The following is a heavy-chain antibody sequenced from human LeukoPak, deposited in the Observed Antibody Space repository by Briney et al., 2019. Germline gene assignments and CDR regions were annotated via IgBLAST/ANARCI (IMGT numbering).Heavy chain of an antibody. Sequence: GGSLRLSYAASGFTFSSYGMHWVRQAPGKGLEWVAVISHGGSNEFHADSVKGRFTISRDNSKNTLYLQMNSLRPEDTAVYYCAKDVSGYYNYGMDVWGQGTTVIVS. CDR1: GFTFSSYG. D-gene: IGHD5/OR15-5a*01. CDR3: AKDVSGYYNYGMDV. CDR2: ISHGGSNE. V-gene: IGHV3-30*18. J-gene: IGHJ6*02.